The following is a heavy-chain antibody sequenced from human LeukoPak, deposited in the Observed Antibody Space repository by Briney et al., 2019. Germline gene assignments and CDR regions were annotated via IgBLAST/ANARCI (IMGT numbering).Heavy chain of an antibody. Sequence: PSETLSLTCAVYGGPFSGYYWSWIRQPPGKGLEWIGEINQTGSTNYNPSLKRRVTISVDTSKNQFSLKLSSVTAADTAVYYCARGGFSYYHGSGSHPYWGQGALVTVSS. D-gene: IGHD3-10*01. V-gene: IGHV4-34*01. CDR1: GGPFSGYY. CDR3: ARGGFSYYHGSGSHPY. J-gene: IGHJ4*02. CDR2: INQTGST.